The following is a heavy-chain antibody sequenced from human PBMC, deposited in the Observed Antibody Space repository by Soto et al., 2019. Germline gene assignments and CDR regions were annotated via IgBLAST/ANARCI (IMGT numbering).Heavy chain of an antibody. CDR2: IYYSGST. Sequence: QLQLQESGPGLVKPSETLSLTCTVSGGSISSSSYYWGWIRQPPGKGLEWIGSIYYSGSTYYNPSLKSRVPISVDTSKNQFSLKLSSVTAADTAVYYCARHTTSGTYYFDYWGQGTLVTVSS. D-gene: IGHD1-1*01. V-gene: IGHV4-39*01. CDR3: ARHTTSGTYYFDY. J-gene: IGHJ4*02. CDR1: GGSISSSSYY.